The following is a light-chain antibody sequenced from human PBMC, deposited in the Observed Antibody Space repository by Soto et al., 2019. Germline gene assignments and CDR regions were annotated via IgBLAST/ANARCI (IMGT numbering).Light chain of an antibody. J-gene: IGLJ2*01. CDR2: DDS. CDR1: TIGSKS. V-gene: IGLV3-21*02. Sequence: SYELTQPPSVSVDPGQTARITCGGNTIGSKSVHWYQQKPGQAPVLVVYDDSDRPSGIPERFSGSNSGNTATLTISRVEAGDEADYYCQLWDSSSDHVVFGGGTKVTVL. CDR3: QLWDSSSDHVV.